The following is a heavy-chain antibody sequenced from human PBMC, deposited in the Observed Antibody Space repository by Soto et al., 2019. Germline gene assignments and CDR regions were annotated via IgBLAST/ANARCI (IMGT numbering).Heavy chain of an antibody. Sequence: SVKVSCKASGGTFSNYAISWVRQAPGQGLEWMGGIIPIFGTANYAQKFQGRVTITADESTSTAYMELSSLRSEDTAVYYCARDLRMEQLWLKAHYGMDVWGQGTTVTVSS. D-gene: IGHD5-18*01. V-gene: IGHV1-69*13. CDR1: GGTFSNYA. J-gene: IGHJ6*02. CDR3: ARDLRMEQLWLKAHYGMDV. CDR2: IIPIFGTA.